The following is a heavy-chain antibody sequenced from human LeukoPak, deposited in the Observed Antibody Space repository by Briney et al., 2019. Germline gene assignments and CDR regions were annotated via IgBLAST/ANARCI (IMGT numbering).Heavy chain of an antibody. Sequence: ASVKVSCKASGYTFTGYYMHWVRQAPGQGLEWMGWISPNSGGTNYAQKFQGRVTMTRDTSISTAYMELSRLRSDDTAVYYCARGVVVPAAAIDYWGQGTLVTVSS. V-gene: IGHV1-2*02. CDR3: ARGVVVPAAAIDY. J-gene: IGHJ4*02. CDR1: GYTFTGYY. D-gene: IGHD2-2*01. CDR2: ISPNSGGT.